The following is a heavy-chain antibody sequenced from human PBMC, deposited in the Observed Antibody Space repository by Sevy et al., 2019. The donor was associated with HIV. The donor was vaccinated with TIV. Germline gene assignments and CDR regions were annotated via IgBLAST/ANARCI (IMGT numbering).Heavy chain of an antibody. CDR1: GFTFGDYG. V-gene: IGHV3-20*04. J-gene: IGHJ4*02. CDR3: AREGCTLPHDY. CDR2: INWDGGRT. D-gene: IGHD2-8*01. Sequence: GGSLRLSCAASGFTFGDYGLSWVRQHPGEGLEWVSGINWDGGRTDYLDSVKGRFTISRDNSKNTLYLQMNSLRADDTAVYFCAREGCTLPHDYWGQGTLVTVSS.